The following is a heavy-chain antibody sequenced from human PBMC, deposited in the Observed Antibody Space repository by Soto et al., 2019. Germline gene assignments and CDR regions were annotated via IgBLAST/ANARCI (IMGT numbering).Heavy chain of an antibody. CDR1: GFTFSSYA. J-gene: IGHJ5*02. Sequence: GGSLRLSCAASGFTFSSYAMSWVRQAPGKGLEWVSAVSGSGSSTYFAESAKGRFTISRDNSKNTLYLQMSSLRAEDTAVYYCAKHGVSSSPRPNWFDPWGQGTLVTVSS. CDR2: VSGSGSST. D-gene: IGHD6-13*01. V-gene: IGHV3-23*01. CDR3: AKHGVSSSPRPNWFDP.